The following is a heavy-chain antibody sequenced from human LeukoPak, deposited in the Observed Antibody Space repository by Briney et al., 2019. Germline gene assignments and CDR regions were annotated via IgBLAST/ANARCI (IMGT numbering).Heavy chain of an antibody. D-gene: IGHD4-23*01. V-gene: IGHV4-39*02. Sequence: SETLSLTCTASGDSISSGSYFWGWIRQPPGKGLEWIASISPGGSTYYNPSLKSRVTISVDTSKNHFSLMLKSMSAADTAVYFCAREIRPSYGGNWVNFDYWGQGTLVTVSS. J-gene: IGHJ4*02. CDR3: AREIRPSYGGNWVNFDY. CDR1: GDSISSGSYF. CDR2: ISPGGST.